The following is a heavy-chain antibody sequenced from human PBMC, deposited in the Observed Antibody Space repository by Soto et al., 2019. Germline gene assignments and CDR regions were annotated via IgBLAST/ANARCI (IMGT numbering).Heavy chain of an antibody. V-gene: IGHV3-30*18. CDR1: GFTFSVYG. D-gene: IGHD6-19*01. CDR3: AKDVSHLAVAGTSPTSYFYGLAV. CDR2: VSYDGSIK. J-gene: IGHJ6*02. Sequence: QVQLVESGGGVVQPGRSLRLSCAASGFTFSVYGMHWVRQAPGKGLEWVALVSYDGSIKYYADSVKGRFTISRDNSKHTLYLQMNSLRVEDTAVYYCAKDVSHLAVAGTSPTSYFYGLAVWGQGTTVTVSS.